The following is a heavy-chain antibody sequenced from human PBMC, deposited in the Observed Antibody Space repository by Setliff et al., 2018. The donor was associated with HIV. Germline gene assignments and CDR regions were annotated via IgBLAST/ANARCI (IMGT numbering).Heavy chain of an antibody. D-gene: IGHD2-15*01. V-gene: IGHV4-31*03. CDR3: VRHDDSDFSGDPDWFDP. Sequence: PSETLSLTCTVSGGSISSGGYYWSWIRQHPGKGLEWIGYIYYSGSTYYNPSLKSRVTISVDTSKNQFSLNLNSVTAADTAVYYCVRHDDSDFSGDPDWFDPWGQGTLVTVSS. J-gene: IGHJ5*02. CDR2: IYYSGST. CDR1: GGSISSGGYY.